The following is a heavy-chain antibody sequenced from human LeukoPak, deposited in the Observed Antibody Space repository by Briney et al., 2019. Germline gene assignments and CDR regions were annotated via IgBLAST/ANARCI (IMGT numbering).Heavy chain of an antibody. Sequence: PGGSLGLSCAASGFTFSTFGMNWVRQAPGKGLDWVSYISSSSGSIYYADSVKGRFTISRDNAKNSLYLQMNSLRAEDTAVYYCARALLRDYAFNYWGQGTLVTVSS. V-gene: IGHV3-48*04. CDR1: GFTFSTFG. CDR2: ISSSSGSI. D-gene: IGHD4-17*01. CDR3: ARALLRDYAFNY. J-gene: IGHJ4*02.